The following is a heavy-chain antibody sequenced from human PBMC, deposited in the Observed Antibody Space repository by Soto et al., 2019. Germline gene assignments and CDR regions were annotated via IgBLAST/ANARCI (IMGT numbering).Heavy chain of an antibody. J-gene: IGHJ4*02. Sequence: QVQLVQSGAEVKKPGASVKVSCKASGYTFTSYDINWVRQAAGQGLEWLGWMNPSSGNKAYAQNFQGRVTMTRNTSATAAYMELSSLRSDDTAVYYCARATIFGVVMLGYYFDYWGQGTLVTVSS. V-gene: IGHV1-8*01. D-gene: IGHD3-3*01. CDR2: MNPSSGNK. CDR3: ARATIFGVVMLGYYFDY. CDR1: GYTFTSYD.